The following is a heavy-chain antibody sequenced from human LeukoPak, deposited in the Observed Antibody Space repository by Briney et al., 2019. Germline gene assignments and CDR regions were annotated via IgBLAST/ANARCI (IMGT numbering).Heavy chain of an antibody. CDR2: IYSGGST. CDR1: GFTVSSNY. CDR3: ARDLGSSGYYAFDI. V-gene: IGHV3-53*01. Sequence: PGGSLRLSCAASGFTVSSNYMSWVRQAPGKGLEWVSVIYSGGSTYYADSVKGRFTISRDNSKNTLYLQMNSLRAEDTAVYYCARDLGSSGYYAFDIWGQGTMVTVS. D-gene: IGHD3-22*01. J-gene: IGHJ3*02.